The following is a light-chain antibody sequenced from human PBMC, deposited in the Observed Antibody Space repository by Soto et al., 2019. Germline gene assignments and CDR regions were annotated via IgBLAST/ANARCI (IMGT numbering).Light chain of an antibody. CDR2: DVT. CDR3: GLYSGSSLLGYG. Sequence: QSVLTQPASVSGSPGQSITISCTGTGSDIGGFNFVSWYQQHPGKAPKLIIYDVTNRPSGVSTRFSGSKSGNTASLTISGLRGEGQGASPGGLYSGSSLLGYGFGTGTKVTVL. V-gene: IGLV2-14*03. CDR1: GSDIGGFNF. J-gene: IGLJ1*01.